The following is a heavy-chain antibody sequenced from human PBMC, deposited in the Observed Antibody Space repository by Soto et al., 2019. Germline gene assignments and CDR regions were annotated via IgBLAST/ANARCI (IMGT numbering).Heavy chain of an antibody. CDR3: ARKTTDTGYYYGMDV. J-gene: IGHJ6*02. Sequence: PGGSLRLSGAASGFTFSSYGMHWVRQAPGKGLEWVAVIWYDGSNKYYADSVKGRFTISRDNSKNTLYLQMNSLRAEDTAVYYCARKTTDTGYYYGMDVWGQGTTVTVSS. V-gene: IGHV3-33*01. CDR1: GFTFSSYG. CDR2: IWYDGSNK. D-gene: IGHD4-4*01.